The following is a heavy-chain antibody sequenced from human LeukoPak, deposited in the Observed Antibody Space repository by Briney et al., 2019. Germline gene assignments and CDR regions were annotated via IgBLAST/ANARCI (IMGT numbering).Heavy chain of an antibody. J-gene: IGHJ5*02. CDR3: ARDPNAISNWFDP. CDR2: IHYSGSP. Sequence: PSETLSLTCTVSGGSFSSGAYYWSWIRQLPGKGLEWIGYIHYSGSPYYNPSLKSRVSISGDTSKNQFSLKLSSVTAADTAVYYCARDPNAISNWFDPWGQGTLVTVSS. V-gene: IGHV4-31*03. CDR1: GGSFSSGAYY. D-gene: IGHD3-3*02.